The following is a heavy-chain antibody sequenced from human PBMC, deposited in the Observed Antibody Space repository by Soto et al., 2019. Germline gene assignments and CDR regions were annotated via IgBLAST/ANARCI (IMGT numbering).Heavy chain of an antibody. J-gene: IGHJ6*02. D-gene: IGHD6-13*01. CDR3: ARRQISPPTRGAASARGGMDV. V-gene: IGHV3-33*01. CDR2: IWNDGNGY. CDR1: GVTFNNYG. Sequence: PGGCLRLCCAASGVTFNNYGMHWVRQAPGKGLEWVAVIWNDGNGYYYANSVKGRFTISRDNSKNTLYLQMSSLRVEDTAVYYCARRQISPPTRGAASARGGMDVWGQGTTVTVSS.